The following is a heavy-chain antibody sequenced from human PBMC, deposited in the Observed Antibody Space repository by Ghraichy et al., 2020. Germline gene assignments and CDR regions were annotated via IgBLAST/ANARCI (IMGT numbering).Heavy chain of an antibody. J-gene: IGHJ6*02. CDR2: INPNSGGT. CDR1: GYTFTGYY. CDR3: VRAGTPYYYYGMDV. D-gene: IGHD6-19*01. Sequence: ASVKVSCKASGYTFTGYYMHWVRQAPGQGLEWMGWINPNSGGTNYAQKFQGRVTMTRDTSISTAYMELSRLRSDDTAVYYCVRAGTPYYYYGMDVWGQGTTVTVSS. V-gene: IGHV1-2*02.